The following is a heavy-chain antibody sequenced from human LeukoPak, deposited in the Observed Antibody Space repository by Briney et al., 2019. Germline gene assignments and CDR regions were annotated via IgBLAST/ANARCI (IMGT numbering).Heavy chain of an antibody. CDR2: IYYSGST. J-gene: IGHJ4*02. D-gene: IGHD6-13*01. V-gene: IGHV4-61*01. Sequence: SETLSLTCTVSGGSISSSSYYWSWIRQPPGKGLEWIGYIYYSGSTNYNPSLKSQVTISVDTSKNQFSLKLSSVTAADTAVYYCAREGSSSWYRLFDYWGQGTLVTVSS. CDR1: GGSISSSSYY. CDR3: AREGSSSWYRLFDY.